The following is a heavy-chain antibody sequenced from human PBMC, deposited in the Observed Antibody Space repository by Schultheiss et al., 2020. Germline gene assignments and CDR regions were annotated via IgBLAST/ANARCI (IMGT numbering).Heavy chain of an antibody. D-gene: IGHD7-27*01. CDR2: ISSSGSTI. CDR1: GFTFSSYE. Sequence: GGSLRLSCAASGFTFSSYEMNWVRQAPGKGLEWVSYISSSGSTIYYADSVKGRFTISRDNTKNSLYLQMNSLRAEDTAVYYCARAERTGGGPWGQGTLVTVSS. V-gene: IGHV3-48*03. CDR3: ARAERTGGGP. J-gene: IGHJ5*02.